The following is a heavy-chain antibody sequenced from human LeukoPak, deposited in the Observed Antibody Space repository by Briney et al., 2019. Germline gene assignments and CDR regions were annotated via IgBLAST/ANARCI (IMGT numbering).Heavy chain of an antibody. CDR2: IDYSGTT. D-gene: IGHD1-26*01. CDR1: GGSISSYY. V-gene: IGHV4-59*01. Sequence: PSETLSLTCTISGGSISSYYWSWIRQPPGKGLEWIGYIDYSGTTNYHPSLKSRVTISLDTSKNQFSLKLSSATAADTAVYYCARDSPWGSGVDHWGQGTLVTVSS. CDR3: ARDSPWGSGVDH. J-gene: IGHJ4*02.